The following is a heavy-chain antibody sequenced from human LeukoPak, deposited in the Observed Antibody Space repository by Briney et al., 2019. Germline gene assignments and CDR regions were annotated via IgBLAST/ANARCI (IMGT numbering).Heavy chain of an antibody. Sequence: GGSLRLSCAASGFTFSSYEMNWVRQAPGKGLEWVSYISSSGSTIYYADSVKGRFTISRDNAKNSLYLQMNSLRAEDTAVYYCTKDYGYNGYVGAFDIWGQGTMVTVSS. CDR3: TKDYGYNGYVGAFDI. D-gene: IGHD5-12*01. J-gene: IGHJ3*02. CDR1: GFTFSSYE. V-gene: IGHV3-48*03. CDR2: ISSSGSTI.